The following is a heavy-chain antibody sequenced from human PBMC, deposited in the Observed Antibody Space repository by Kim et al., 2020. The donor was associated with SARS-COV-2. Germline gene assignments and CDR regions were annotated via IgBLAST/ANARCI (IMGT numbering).Heavy chain of an antibody. J-gene: IGHJ5*02. CDR2: ISSSSSYI. D-gene: IGHD6-13*01. CDR1: GFTFSSYS. CDR3: ARVGQQQGEWWFDP. Sequence: GGSLRLSCAASGFTFSSYSMNWVRQAPGKGLEWVSSISSSSSYIYYADSVKGRFTISRDNAKNSLYLQMNSLRAEDTAVYYCARVGQQQGEWWFDPWGQGTLVTVSS. V-gene: IGHV3-21*01.